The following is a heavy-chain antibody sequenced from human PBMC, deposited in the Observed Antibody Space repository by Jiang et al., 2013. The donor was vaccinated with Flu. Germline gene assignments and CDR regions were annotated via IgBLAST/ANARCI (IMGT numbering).Heavy chain of an antibody. CDR1: GFTFSSYG. CDR2: ISYDGSNK. V-gene: IGHV3-30*18. Sequence: VQLLESGGGVVQPGRSLRLSCAASGFTFSSYGMHWVRQAPGKGLEWVAVISYDGSNKYYADSVKGRFTISRDNSKNTLYLQMNSLRAEDTAVYYCAKTLGAGSYPAPYVYWGQGTLVTVSS. D-gene: IGHD1-26*01. CDR3: AKTLGAGSYPAPYVY. J-gene: IGHJ4*02.